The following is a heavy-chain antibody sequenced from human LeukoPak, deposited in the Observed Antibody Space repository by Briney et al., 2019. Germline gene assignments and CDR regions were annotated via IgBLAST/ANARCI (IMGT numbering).Heavy chain of an antibody. CDR3: ARETSESFDI. Sequence: GGSLRLXCAASGFTFTSHSMNWVRQAPGKGLEWVSSIGSRSTSIYYADSVKGRFTISRDNAENSLYLQMNSLRAEDTAVYYCARETSESFDIWGQGTMVTVSS. CDR1: GFTFTSHS. D-gene: IGHD2-2*01. V-gene: IGHV3-21*01. CDR2: IGSRSTSI. J-gene: IGHJ3*02.